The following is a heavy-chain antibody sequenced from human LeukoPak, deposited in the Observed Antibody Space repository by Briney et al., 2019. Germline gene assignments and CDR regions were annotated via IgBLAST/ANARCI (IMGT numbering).Heavy chain of an antibody. CDR3: AKDLGYCSGGSCYYYGMDV. Sequence: GGSLRLSCAATGFTFSSYGMHWVRQAPGKGLEWVAVISYDGSNKHYADSVKGRFTISRDNSKNTLYLQMNSLRAEDTAVYYCAKDLGYCSGGSCYYYGMDVWGQGTTVTVSS. CDR1: GFTFSSYG. D-gene: IGHD2-15*01. CDR2: ISYDGSNK. V-gene: IGHV3-30*18. J-gene: IGHJ6*02.